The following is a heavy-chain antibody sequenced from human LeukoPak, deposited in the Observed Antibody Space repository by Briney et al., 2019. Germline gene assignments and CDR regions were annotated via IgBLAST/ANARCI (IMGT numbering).Heavy chain of an antibody. Sequence: GGSLRLSCAASGFTVSDNYMRWVRQAPGKGLVWVSRINSDGSRTSYAASVKGRFTISRDNAKNTLYLQMNSLRAEDTAVHYCARARFGYFDYWGQGTLVTVSS. J-gene: IGHJ4*02. CDR1: GFTVSDNY. V-gene: IGHV3-74*01. D-gene: IGHD3-16*01. CDR2: INSDGSRT. CDR3: ARARFGYFDY.